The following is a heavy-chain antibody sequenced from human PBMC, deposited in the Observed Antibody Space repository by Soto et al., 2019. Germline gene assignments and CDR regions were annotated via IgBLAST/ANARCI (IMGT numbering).Heavy chain of an antibody. D-gene: IGHD2-21*01. J-gene: IGHJ4*02. CDR1: GFPFNDYY. Sequence: QVHLVESGGGLVKPGGSLRLSCATSGFPFNDYYMTWIRQAPGKGLEWLSHISPKSTFRNYADSVKGRFTISRDNTESSLFLQMNSLGVDDTAVYSCVRGGGGGLFEQGGQGVLVTVSS. V-gene: IGHV3-11*06. CDR2: ISPKSTFR. CDR3: VRGGGGGLFEQ.